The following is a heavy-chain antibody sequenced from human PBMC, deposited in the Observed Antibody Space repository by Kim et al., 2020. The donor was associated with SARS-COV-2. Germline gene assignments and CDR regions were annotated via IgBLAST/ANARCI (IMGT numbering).Heavy chain of an antibody. J-gene: IGHJ3*02. CDR3: AKDRSGYGDAFDI. V-gene: IGHV3-30*02. D-gene: IGHD5-12*01. Sequence: YVDSVKSRFTNARDNSKNPLYLQMNSLRAEDTAVYYCAKDRSGYGDAFDIWGQGTMVTVSS.